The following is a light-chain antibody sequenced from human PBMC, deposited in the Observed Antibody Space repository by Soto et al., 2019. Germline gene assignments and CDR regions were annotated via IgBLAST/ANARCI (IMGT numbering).Light chain of an antibody. CDR1: SSDVGGYIY. CDR2: DVS. J-gene: IGLJ2*01. V-gene: IGLV2-14*03. CDR3: PSYTSSRTQI. Sequence: QSALTQPASVSGSPGQSITISCTGTSSDVGGYIYVSWYQQHPGKAPKLMIYDVSNRPSGVSNRFSGSKSGNTASLTISGPQTEDEADYYCPSYTSSRTQIFGGGTKLTVL.